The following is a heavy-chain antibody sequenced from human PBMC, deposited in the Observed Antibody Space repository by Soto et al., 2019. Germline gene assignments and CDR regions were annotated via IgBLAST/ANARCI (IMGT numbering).Heavy chain of an antibody. V-gene: IGHV3-9*01. CDR2: ISWNSGSI. J-gene: IGHJ6*03. Sequence: EVQLVESGGGLVQPGRSLRLSCAASGFTFDDYAMHWVRQAPGKGLEWVSGISWNSGSIGYADSVKGRFTISRDNAKNSLYLQMNSLRAEDTALYYCAKDIISGITGTGPYYMDVWGKGTTVTVSS. CDR1: GFTFDDYA. D-gene: IGHD1-20*01. CDR3: AKDIISGITGTGPYYMDV.